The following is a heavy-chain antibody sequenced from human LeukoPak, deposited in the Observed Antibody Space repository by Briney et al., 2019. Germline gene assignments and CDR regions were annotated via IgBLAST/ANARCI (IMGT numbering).Heavy chain of an antibody. D-gene: IGHD2-15*01. CDR1: GGSITSTSSY. V-gene: IGHV4-39*01. J-gene: IGHJ5*02. CDR3: ARNESVVVAGRPKYNWFDP. CDR2: VYYSGST. Sequence: SETLSLTCTVSGGSITSTSSYWGWIPQPPGKGLEWIGSVYYSGSTSYSPSLKSRVTISVDTSRNQFSLKLSSVTAADTAVYFCARNESVVVAGRPKYNWFDPWGQGTLVTVSS.